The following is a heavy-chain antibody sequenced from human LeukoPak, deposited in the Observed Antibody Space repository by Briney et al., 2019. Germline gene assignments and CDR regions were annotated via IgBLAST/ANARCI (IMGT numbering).Heavy chain of an antibody. D-gene: IGHD3-10*01. Sequence: AVTVSCMVSGYTLTELFMHWLRQPPAKGLDGMGGFDHEEGEKNFPHILQGRVTMTENKSQETVYLELKILGSEDKAGFFCSTDLSITMVRGVIKDYYYYYMDVWGKRPTVTVS. J-gene: IGHJ6*03. CDR1: GYTLTELF. V-gene: IGHV1-24*01. CDR3: STDLSITMVRGVIKDYYYYYMDV. CDR2: FDHEEGEK.